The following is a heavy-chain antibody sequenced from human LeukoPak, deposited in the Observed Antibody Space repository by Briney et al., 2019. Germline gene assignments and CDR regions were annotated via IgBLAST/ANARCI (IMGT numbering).Heavy chain of an antibody. V-gene: IGHV3-15*01. Sequence: GGSLRLSCAASGLTFSNAWMSWVRQAPGKGLEWVGRIKRKSDGGTTDYAAPVKGRFTISRDDSKNTLYLQMNSLRGEDTAIHYCAKDDAWGRYKHWGQGTLVTVSS. CDR1: GLTFSNAW. CDR2: IKRKSDGGTT. D-gene: IGHD3-16*01. J-gene: IGHJ1*01. CDR3: AKDDAWGRYKH.